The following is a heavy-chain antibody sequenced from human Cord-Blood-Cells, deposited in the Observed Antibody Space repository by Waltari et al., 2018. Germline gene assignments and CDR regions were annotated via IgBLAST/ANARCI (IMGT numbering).Heavy chain of an antibody. Sequence: QRQLQASGARLAKPSETLSIHCTVSGGTLSSSRHYSGCIRQPPGQGLECIGSIYYSGSTYYNPSLKSRVTISVDTAKNQFSLKLSSVTAADTAVYYCARQIAAAGIELDWFDPWGQGTLVTVSS. CDR1: GGTLSSSRHY. CDR3: ARQIAAAGIELDWFDP. CDR2: IYYSGST. J-gene: IGHJ5*02. D-gene: IGHD6-13*01. V-gene: IGHV4-39*01.